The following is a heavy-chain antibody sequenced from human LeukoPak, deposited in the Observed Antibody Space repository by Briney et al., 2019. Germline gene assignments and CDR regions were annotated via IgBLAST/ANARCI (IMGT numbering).Heavy chain of an antibody. V-gene: IGHV3-64D*09. D-gene: IGHD3-22*01. Sequence: PGGSLRLSCSASGFTFSSYAMHWVRQAPGKGLEYVSAISSNGGSTYYADSVRGRFTISRDNSKNTLYLQMSSLRAEDTAVYYCVKGAYYYDSSGYYLHYWGQGTLVTVSS. J-gene: IGHJ4*02. CDR1: GFTFSSYA. CDR3: VKGAYYYDSSGYYLHY. CDR2: ISSNGGST.